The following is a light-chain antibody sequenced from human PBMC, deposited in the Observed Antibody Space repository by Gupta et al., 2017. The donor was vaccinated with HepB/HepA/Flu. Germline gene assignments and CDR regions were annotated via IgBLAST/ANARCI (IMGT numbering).Light chain of an antibody. CDR1: ENIGSQ. CDR3: QQYSNWPLT. J-gene: IGKJ4*01. CDR2: SAS. V-gene: IGKV3-15*01. Sequence: EKVMTQSPGTLSMFPGEGATLSCRASENIGSQLAWYQQKPGQAPRLPIYSASTRATGIPARFSGSGSGTEFTLTISSLQSEDSAVYYCQQYSNWPLTFGGGTKVEIK.